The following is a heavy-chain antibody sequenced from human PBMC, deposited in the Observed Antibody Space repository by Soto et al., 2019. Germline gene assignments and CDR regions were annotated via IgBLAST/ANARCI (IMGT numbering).Heavy chain of an antibody. V-gene: IGHV1-69*13. D-gene: IGHD2-8*01. Sequence: SVKVSCKASGGTFSSYAISWVRQAPGQGLEWMGGIIPIFGTANYAQKFQGRVTITADESTSTAYMELSSLRSEDTTVYYCARGGYCTNGVCYTSYYYGMDVWGQVTTVTVSS. CDR2: IIPIFGTA. J-gene: IGHJ6*02. CDR3: ARGGYCTNGVCYTSYYYGMDV. CDR1: GGTFSSYA.